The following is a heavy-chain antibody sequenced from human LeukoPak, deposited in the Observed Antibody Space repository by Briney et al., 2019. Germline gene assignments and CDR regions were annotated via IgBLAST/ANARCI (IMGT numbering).Heavy chain of an antibody. J-gene: IGHJ6*03. CDR1: GGSISSYY. Sequence: SETLSLTRTVSGGSISSYYWSWIRQPPGKGLEWIGYIYYSGSTNYNPSLKSRVTISVDTSKNQFSLKLSSVTAADTAVYYCARDLRGSSGWYNYYYYMDVWGKGTTVTVSS. CDR3: ARDLRGSSGWYNYYYYMDV. D-gene: IGHD6-19*01. V-gene: IGHV4-59*01. CDR2: IYYSGST.